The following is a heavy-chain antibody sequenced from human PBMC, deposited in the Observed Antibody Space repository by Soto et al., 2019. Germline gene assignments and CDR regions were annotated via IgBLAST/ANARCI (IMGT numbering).Heavy chain of an antibody. D-gene: IGHD3-10*01. CDR2: INHSGST. J-gene: IGHJ5*02. V-gene: IGHV4-34*01. CDR1: GGSFSGYY. Sequence: PSETLSLTCAVYGGSFSGYYWTWIRQPPGTGLEWIGEINHSGSTNYNPSLKSRVTISVDTSKNQFSLKLTSVTAADTAVYYCARTPRSERGWPWGNWFDPWGQGTLVTVSS. CDR3: ARTPRSERGWPWGNWFDP.